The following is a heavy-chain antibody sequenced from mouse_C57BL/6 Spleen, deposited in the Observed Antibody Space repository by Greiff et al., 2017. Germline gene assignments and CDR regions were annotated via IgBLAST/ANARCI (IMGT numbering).Heavy chain of an antibody. D-gene: IGHD3-2*02. CDR3: ARWAQGFDY. V-gene: IGHV1-43*01. J-gene: IGHJ2*01. CDR2: INPSTGGT. CDR1: GYSFTGYY. Sequence: VQLKQSGPELVKPGASVKISCKASGYSFTGYYMHWVKQSSEKSLEWIGEINPSTGGTSYNQKFKGKATLTVDKSSSTAYMQLKSLTSEDSAVYYCARWAQGFDYWGQGTTLTVSS.